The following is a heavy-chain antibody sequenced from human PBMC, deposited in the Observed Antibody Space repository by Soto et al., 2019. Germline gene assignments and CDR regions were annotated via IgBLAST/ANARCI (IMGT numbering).Heavy chain of an antibody. CDR1: GFTFSGST. CDR3: TLNWGYSDGMDV. V-gene: IGHV3-73*02. Sequence: EVQLVESGGGLVQPGGSLKLSCAASGFTFSGSTMHWVRQASGKGLELVGRIRSKANSYATAYAASVKGSFTISRDETKNTPYLEMNSLKTEDTAVYYCTLNWGYSDGMDVWGQGTTVTVSS. CDR2: IRSKANSYAT. D-gene: IGHD7-27*01. J-gene: IGHJ6*02.